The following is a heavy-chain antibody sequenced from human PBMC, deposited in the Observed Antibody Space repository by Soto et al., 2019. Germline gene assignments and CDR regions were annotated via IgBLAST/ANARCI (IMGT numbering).Heavy chain of an antibody. CDR1: GYTFTSYG. Sequence: QVQLVQSGAEVKKPGASVKVSCKASGYTFTSYGISWVRQAPGQGLEWMGWISAYNGNTNYAQKLQGRVTMTTDTSTSTAYTELSCLRPDYMAAYYCAENPTVLHNHYGNDVWGQGTTVTVS. CDR3: AENPTVLHNHYGNDV. CDR2: ISAYNGNT. V-gene: IGHV1-18*03. D-gene: IGHD3-10*01. J-gene: IGHJ6*02.